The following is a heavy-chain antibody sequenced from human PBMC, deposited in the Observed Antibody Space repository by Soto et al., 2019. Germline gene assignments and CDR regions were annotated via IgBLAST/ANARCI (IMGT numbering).Heavy chain of an antibody. V-gene: IGHV1-2*02. Sequence: ASVKVSCKASGYTFTGYYMHWVRQAPGQGLEWMGWINPNSGGTNYAQKFQGRVTMTRDTSISTAYMELSRLRSDDTAVYYCARDDGSTSFARSYYYYGMDVWGQGTTVTVSS. D-gene: IGHD2-2*01. CDR1: GYTFTGYY. CDR2: INPNSGGT. CDR3: ARDDGSTSFARSYYYYGMDV. J-gene: IGHJ6*02.